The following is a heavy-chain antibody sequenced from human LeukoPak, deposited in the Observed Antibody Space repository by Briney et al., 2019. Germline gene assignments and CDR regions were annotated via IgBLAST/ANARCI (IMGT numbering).Heavy chain of an antibody. D-gene: IGHD1-26*01. Sequence: PSQTLSLTCSVSGGSISSYYWSWIRQPPGKGLEWIGYIYYSGSTNYNPSLKSRVTISVDTSKNQFSLKLSSVTAADTAVYYCARDQVGAIHYWGQGTLVTVSS. CDR1: GGSISSYY. CDR3: ARDQVGAIHY. CDR2: IYYSGST. J-gene: IGHJ4*02. V-gene: IGHV4-59*01.